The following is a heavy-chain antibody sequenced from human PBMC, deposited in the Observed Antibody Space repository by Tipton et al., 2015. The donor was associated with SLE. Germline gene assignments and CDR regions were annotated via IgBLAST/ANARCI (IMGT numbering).Heavy chain of an antibody. CDR1: GGTFSSYA. J-gene: IGHJ3*02. Sequence: QSGAEVKKPGSSVKVSCKASGGTFSSYAISWVRQAPGQGLEWMGGIIPIFGTANYAQKFQGRVTITADKSTSTAYMELSSLRSEDTAVYYFARVGAQWLVPAFDIWGQGTMVTVSS. V-gene: IGHV1-69*06. D-gene: IGHD6-19*01. CDR2: IIPIFGTA. CDR3: ARVGAQWLVPAFDI.